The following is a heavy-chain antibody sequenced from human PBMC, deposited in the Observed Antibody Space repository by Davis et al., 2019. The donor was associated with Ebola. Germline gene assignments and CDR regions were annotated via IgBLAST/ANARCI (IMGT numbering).Heavy chain of an antibody. CDR2: INPNSGGT. Sequence: ASVKVSCKASGYTFTDYYMHWVRQAPGQGLEWMGWINPNSGGTNYAQKFQGRVTMTRDTSINTAYMELSRLRSDDTAVYYCARGVDSGSYYGAFDIWGQGTMVTVSS. CDR3: ARGVDSGSYYGAFDI. V-gene: IGHV1-2*02. D-gene: IGHD1-26*01. CDR1: GYTFTDYY. J-gene: IGHJ3*02.